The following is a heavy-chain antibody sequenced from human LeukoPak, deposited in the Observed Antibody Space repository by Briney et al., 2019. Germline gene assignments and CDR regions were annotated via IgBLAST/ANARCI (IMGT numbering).Heavy chain of an antibody. CDR2: IWYDGCNK. Sequence: GGSLRLSCAASGFTFSSYGMHWVRQAPGKGLEWVAVIWYDGCNKYYADSVKGRFTISRDNSKNTLYLQMNSLRAEDTAVYYCARDSSEGCSGGSCYMGGSYYYYGMDVWGQGTTVTVSS. J-gene: IGHJ6*02. CDR1: GFTFSSYG. CDR3: ARDSSEGCSGGSCYMGGSYYYYGMDV. V-gene: IGHV3-33*01. D-gene: IGHD2-15*01.